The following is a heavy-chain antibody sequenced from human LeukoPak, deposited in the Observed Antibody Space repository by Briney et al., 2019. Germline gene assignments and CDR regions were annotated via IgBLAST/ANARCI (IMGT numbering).Heavy chain of an antibody. D-gene: IGHD3-10*02. CDR1: GGTFSSYA. CDR3: ARTLFGELSPTPYYYYGMDV. J-gene: IGHJ6*04. Sequence: SVKASCKASGGTFSSYAISWVRQAPGQGLEWMGGIIPIFGTANYAQKFQGRVTITADKSTSTAYMELSSLRSEDTAVYDCARTLFGELSPTPYYYYGMDVWGKGTTVTVSS. V-gene: IGHV1-69*06. CDR2: IIPIFGTA.